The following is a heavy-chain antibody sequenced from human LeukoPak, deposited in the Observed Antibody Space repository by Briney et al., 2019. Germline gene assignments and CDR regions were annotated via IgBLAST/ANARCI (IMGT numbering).Heavy chain of an antibody. CDR3: AKAAITMVRGVIQTVWFDP. D-gene: IGHD3-10*01. V-gene: IGHV3-23*01. CDR2: ISGSGGST. CDR1: GYTFSSYG. J-gene: IGHJ5*02. Sequence: GGTLRLSCAASGYTFSSYGMSWVRQAPGKGLEWVSAISGSGGSTYYVDSVKGRFTISRDNSKNTLYLQMNSLRAEDTAVYYCAKAAITMVRGVIQTVWFDPWGQGTLVTVSS.